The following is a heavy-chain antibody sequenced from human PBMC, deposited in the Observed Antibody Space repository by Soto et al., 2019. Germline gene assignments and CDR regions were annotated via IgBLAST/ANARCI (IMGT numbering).Heavy chain of an antibody. CDR2: SNSDGRST. Sequence: GGSLRLSCAASGFTFSTYWMHWVRQAPGKGLVWVSRSNSDGRSTGHADSVKGRFTISRDNAKNTLYLQMNSLRVEDTAVYYCAREASSWSLDYWGQGMLVTVS. J-gene: IGHJ4*02. CDR1: GFTFSTYW. V-gene: IGHV3-74*01. D-gene: IGHD6-13*01. CDR3: AREASSWSLDY.